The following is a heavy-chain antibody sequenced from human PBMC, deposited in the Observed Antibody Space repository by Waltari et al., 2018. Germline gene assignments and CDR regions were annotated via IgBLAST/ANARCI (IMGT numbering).Heavy chain of an antibody. CDR2: VFSTGRT. CDR1: GDSITIYY. V-gene: IGHV4-4*07. D-gene: IGHD1-20*01. CDR3: ARGPAGETHNWLSP. Sequence: QIHLQESGPGVVKPSETLSLTCNVSGDSITIYYWSWVRQPAGKGLEWFGRVFSTGRTNYNPALESLFTMSIDEAKSQGSLRLKSVTAADTAMYYWARGPAGETHNWLSPWGPGTRVTVSS. J-gene: IGHJ5*02.